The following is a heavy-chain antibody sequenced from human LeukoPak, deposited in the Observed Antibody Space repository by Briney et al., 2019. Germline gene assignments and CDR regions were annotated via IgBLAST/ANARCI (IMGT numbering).Heavy chain of an antibody. V-gene: IGHV1-69*17. Sequence: SVKVSYKASGGTFSSYAISWVRQAPGQGLEWMGRIIPIFGIANYAQKFQGKVTITADKSTSTAYMELSSLRSEDTAVYYCARDHPFDLWGRGTLVTVSS. CDR2: IIPIFGIA. J-gene: IGHJ2*01. CDR1: GGTFSSYA. CDR3: ARDHPFDL.